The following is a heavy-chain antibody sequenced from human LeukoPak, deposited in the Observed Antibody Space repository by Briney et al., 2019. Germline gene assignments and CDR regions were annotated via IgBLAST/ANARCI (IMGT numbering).Heavy chain of an antibody. D-gene: IGHD3-9*01. V-gene: IGHV3-23*01. CDR1: GFTFSSYV. CDR3: AKHTISILTGYTLFDY. J-gene: IGHJ4*02. Sequence: GGSLRLSCAASGFTFSSYVMSWVRQAPGKGLEWVSSISGSGDSTYYADSVKGRFTISRDNSKNTLSLQMNSLSAEDTAVYYCAKHTISILTGYTLFDYWGQGTLVTVSS. CDR2: ISGSGDST.